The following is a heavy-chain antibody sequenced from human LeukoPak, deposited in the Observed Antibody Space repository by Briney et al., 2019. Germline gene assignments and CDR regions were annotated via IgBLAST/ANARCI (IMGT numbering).Heavy chain of an antibody. CDR3: ARETTIGGGIAVAGPQPYIYYMDV. D-gene: IGHD6-19*01. J-gene: IGHJ6*03. CDR2: VFYTGTT. V-gene: IGHV4-59*01. CDR1: GASISRYY. Sequence: SETLSLTCTVSGASISRYYWSWIRQTPGKGLEWIGYVFYTGTTNYNPSLKSRITISLDTSKNQFSLKLSSVTAADTAVYYCARETTIGGGIAVAGPQPYIYYMDVWGKGTTVTVSS.